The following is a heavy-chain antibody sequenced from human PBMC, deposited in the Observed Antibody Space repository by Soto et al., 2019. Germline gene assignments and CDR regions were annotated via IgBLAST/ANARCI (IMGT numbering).Heavy chain of an antibody. CDR1: GFTFSSYS. V-gene: IGHV3-21*01. CDR3: ARDSSGWYVY. Sequence: GGSLRLSCAASGFTFSSYSMDWVRQAPGKGLEWVSSISSSSSYIYYADSVKGRFTISRDNAKNSLYLQMNSLRAEDTAVYYCARDSSGWYVYWVQGTLVTVSS. J-gene: IGHJ4*02. D-gene: IGHD6-19*01. CDR2: ISSSSSYI.